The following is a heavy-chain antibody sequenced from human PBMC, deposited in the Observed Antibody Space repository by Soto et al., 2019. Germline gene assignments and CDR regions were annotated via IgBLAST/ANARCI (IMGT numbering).Heavy chain of an antibody. J-gene: IGHJ4*02. D-gene: IGHD3-3*01. CDR2: IKSKTDGGTT. CDR1: GFTFSNAW. Sequence: EVQLVESGGGLVKPGGSLRLSCAASGFTFSNAWMSWVRQAPGKGLEWVGRIKSKTDGGTTDYAAPVKGRFTISRDDSKNTLYLQMNSLKTEDTGVYYCTTTQIGGIFGVLTDYWGQGTLVTVSS. V-gene: IGHV3-15*01. CDR3: TTTQIGGIFGVLTDY.